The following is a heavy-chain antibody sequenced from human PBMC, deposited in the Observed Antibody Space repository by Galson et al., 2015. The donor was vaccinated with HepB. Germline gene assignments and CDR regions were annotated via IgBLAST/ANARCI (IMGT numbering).Heavy chain of an antibody. V-gene: IGHV4-39*07. CDR2: IYYSGST. Sequence: SIYYSGSTYYNPSLKSRVTISVDTSKNQFSLKLSSVTAADTAVYYCARDRDILTGYYSARFDYWGQGTLVTVSS. D-gene: IGHD3-9*01. J-gene: IGHJ4*02. CDR3: ARDRDILTGYYSARFDY.